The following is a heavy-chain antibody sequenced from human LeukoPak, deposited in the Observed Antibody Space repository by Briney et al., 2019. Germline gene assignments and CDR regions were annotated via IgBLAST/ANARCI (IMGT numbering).Heavy chain of an antibody. CDR3: AREAAGYYDSSGYPDY. Sequence: GASVKVSCKASGYTFTGYYMHWVRQAPGQGLEWMGWINPNSGGTNYAQKFQGRVTMTRDTSISTAYMELSRLRSDDTAVYYCAREAAGYYDSSGYPDYWGQGTLVTVSP. D-gene: IGHD3-22*01. CDR2: INPNSGGT. V-gene: IGHV1-2*02. J-gene: IGHJ4*02. CDR1: GYTFTGYY.